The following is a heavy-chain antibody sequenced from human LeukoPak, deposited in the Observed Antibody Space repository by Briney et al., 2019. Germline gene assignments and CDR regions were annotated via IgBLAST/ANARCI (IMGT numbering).Heavy chain of an antibody. J-gene: IGHJ4*02. Sequence: SETLSLTCTVSDGSISGSYWNWIRQPPGKGLEWIGNIYYSGRTNYNPSLKSRVTISVDTSKNQVSLKLTSVTAADTAVYYCARHSGTCMDYWGQGTLVTVSS. CDR1: DGSISGSY. V-gene: IGHV4-59*08. CDR3: ARHSGTCMDY. CDR2: IYYSGRT. D-gene: IGHD1-26*01.